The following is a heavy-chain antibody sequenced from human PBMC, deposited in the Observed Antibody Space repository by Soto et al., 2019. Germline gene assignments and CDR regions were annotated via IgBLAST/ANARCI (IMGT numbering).Heavy chain of an antibody. CDR3: ARHMIEGEQAVYFEY. D-gene: IGHD3-16*01. J-gene: IGHJ4*02. CDR1: GYSFTSYW. Sequence: GESLQISCKGSGYSFTSYWISCVRQMPGKGLEWIGRIDPSDSYTNYSPSFQGHVTISADKYISTAYLQWSSLKASDTAMYYCARHMIEGEQAVYFEYWGEGTPVTVS. V-gene: IGHV5-10-1*01. CDR2: IDPSDSYT.